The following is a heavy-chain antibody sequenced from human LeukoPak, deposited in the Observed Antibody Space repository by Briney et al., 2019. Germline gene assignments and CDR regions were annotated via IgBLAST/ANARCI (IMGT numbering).Heavy chain of an antibody. CDR1: GGTFSSYA. Sequence: ASVKVSCKASGGTFSSYAISWVRQAPGQGLEWMGRIMPILGIANYAQKFQGRVTITADKSTSTAYMELSSLRSEDTAVYYCARDTDYYYDSSGYYPLFDYWGQGTLVTVSS. CDR3: ARDTDYYYDSSGYYPLFDY. CDR2: IMPILGIA. J-gene: IGHJ4*02. D-gene: IGHD3-22*01. V-gene: IGHV1-69*04.